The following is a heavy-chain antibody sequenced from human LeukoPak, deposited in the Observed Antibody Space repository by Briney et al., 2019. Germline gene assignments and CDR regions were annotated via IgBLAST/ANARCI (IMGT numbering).Heavy chain of an antibody. J-gene: IGHJ5*02. D-gene: IGHD6-13*01. Sequence: ASVKVSCKASGYTFTGYYMHWVRQAPGQGLEWMGWINPNSGGTNYAQKFQGRVTMTRDTSISTAYMELSRLRSDDTAVYYCARAYSSSWSPSLAWGQGTLVTVSS. CDR1: GYTFTGYY. V-gene: IGHV1-2*02. CDR2: INPNSGGT. CDR3: ARAYSSSWSPSLA.